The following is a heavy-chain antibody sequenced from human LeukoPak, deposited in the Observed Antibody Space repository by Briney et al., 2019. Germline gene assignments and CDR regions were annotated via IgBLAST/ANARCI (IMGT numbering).Heavy chain of an antibody. D-gene: IGHD3-22*01. CDR3: ARDRGGSSGYYVDPRGEFDP. Sequence: PSETLSLTCAVYGGSFSGYYWSWIRQPAGKGLEWIGRIYTSGSTNYNPSLKSRVTMSVDTSKNQFSLKLSSVTAADTAVYYCARDRGGSSGYYVDPRGEFDPWGQGTLVTVSS. J-gene: IGHJ5*02. CDR1: GGSFSGYY. CDR2: IYTSGST. V-gene: IGHV4-4*07.